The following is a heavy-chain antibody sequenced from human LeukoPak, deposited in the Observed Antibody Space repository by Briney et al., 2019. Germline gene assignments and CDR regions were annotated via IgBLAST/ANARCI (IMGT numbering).Heavy chain of an antibody. Sequence: GESLKISCKASGYTFSNYWIGWVRQAPGKGLEWVANIKQDGSVKNYVDSVKGRFTISRDNAKNSLYLQMNSLRGEDTAMYYCASGGGWLVHYWGQGTQVTVSS. CDR3: ASGGGWLVHY. CDR2: IKQDGSVK. V-gene: IGHV3-7*01. D-gene: IGHD6-19*01. J-gene: IGHJ4*02. CDR1: GYTFSNYW.